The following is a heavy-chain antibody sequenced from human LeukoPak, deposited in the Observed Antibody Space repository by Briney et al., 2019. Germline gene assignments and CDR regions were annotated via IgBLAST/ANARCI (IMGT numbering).Heavy chain of an antibody. D-gene: IGHD3-10*01. Sequence: PGGSLRLSCAASGFTFSNAWMSWVRQAPGKGLEWVGRIKSKTDGGTTDYAAPVKGRFTISRDDSKNTLYLQMNSLKTEDTAVYYCTTDSGSHYYGSGSYFWGQGTMVTVSS. CDR3: TTDSGSHYYGSGSYF. CDR1: GFTFSNAW. V-gene: IGHV3-15*01. J-gene: IGHJ3*01. CDR2: IKSKTDGGTT.